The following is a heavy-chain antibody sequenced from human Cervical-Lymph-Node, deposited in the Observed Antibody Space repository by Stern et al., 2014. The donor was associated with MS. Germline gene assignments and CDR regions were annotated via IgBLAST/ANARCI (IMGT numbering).Heavy chain of an antibody. J-gene: IGHJ4*02. CDR2: INAGNGNT. Sequence: VQLVESGAEGKKPGASVKASCKASGYTFTSYAMHWVRQAPGQRLEWMGWINAGNGNTKYSQKFQGRVTITRDTSASTAYMELSSLRSEDTAVYYCARNRVWGGTDYWGQGTLVTVSS. CDR1: GYTFTSYA. CDR3: ARNRVWGGTDY. V-gene: IGHV1-3*01. D-gene: IGHD3-16*01.